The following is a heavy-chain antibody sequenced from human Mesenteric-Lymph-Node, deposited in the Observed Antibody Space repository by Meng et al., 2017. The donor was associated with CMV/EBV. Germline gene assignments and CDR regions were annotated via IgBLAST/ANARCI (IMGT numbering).Heavy chain of an antibody. D-gene: IGHD1-26*01. J-gene: IGHJ4*02. Sequence: GSLRLSCTVSGGSISSYYWSWIRQPPGKGLEWIGYIYYSGSTSYNPSLKSRVTISVDTSKNQFSLKLSSVTAADTAVYYCARESGCYTDYWGQGTLVTVSS. CDR3: ARESGCYTDY. CDR1: GGSISSYY. CDR2: IYYSGST. V-gene: IGHV4-59*01.